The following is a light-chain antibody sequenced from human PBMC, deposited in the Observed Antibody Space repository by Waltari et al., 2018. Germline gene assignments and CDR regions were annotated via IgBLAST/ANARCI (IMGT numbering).Light chain of an antibody. V-gene: IGLV3-19*01. CDR3: NTREISGDVV. CDR2: GKN. CDR1: SLRLNY. J-gene: IGLJ2*01. Sequence: SSELSQDPAVSVALGQTVRITCQGDSLRLNYPSWCRQKPRQAPVLLIYGKNTRPSGIPDRFSASSSGNTASLTISGARAEDEGDYYCNTREISGDVVFGGGTKLTVL.